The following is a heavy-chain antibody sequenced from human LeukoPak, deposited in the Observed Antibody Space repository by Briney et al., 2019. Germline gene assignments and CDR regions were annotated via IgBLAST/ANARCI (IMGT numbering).Heavy chain of an antibody. V-gene: IGHV4-4*02. CDR2: IHHSGST. CDR3: APSPCSGDSCYRFDF. D-gene: IGHD2-15*01. CDR1: GASISSSYW. Sequence: SETLSLTCAVSGASISSSYWWSWVRQPPGKGLEWVGEIHHSGSTKYNPSLKSRVTISVDKSKNQFSLKLSSVTAADTAVYYCAPSPCSGDSCYRFDFWGQGTQVTVSS. J-gene: IGHJ4*02.